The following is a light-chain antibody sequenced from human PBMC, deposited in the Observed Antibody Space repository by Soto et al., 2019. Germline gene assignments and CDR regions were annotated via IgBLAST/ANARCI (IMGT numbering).Light chain of an antibody. J-gene: IGKJ1*01. CDR2: GAS. CDR1: QSLSTN. V-gene: IGKV3-15*01. CDR3: QQYTNWPPWT. Sequence: EIVMTQSPATLSVSPGERATLSCRASQSLSTNLAWYQQKPGQSPRLLIYGASTRATGVPARFSGSGSGTEFTLTISSLQSEDFAVYYCQQYTNWPPWTFGRGTKVVIK.